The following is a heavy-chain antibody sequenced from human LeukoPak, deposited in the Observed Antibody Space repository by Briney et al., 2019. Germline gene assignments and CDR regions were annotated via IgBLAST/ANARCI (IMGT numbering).Heavy chain of an antibody. V-gene: IGHV3-11*01. CDR2: ISSSGSTI. D-gene: IGHD6-13*01. Sequence: KAGGSLRLSCAASGFTFSDYYMSWIRQAPGKGLEWVSYISSSGSTIYYADSVKGRFTISRDNAKNSLYLQMNSLRAEDTAVYYCATLAAAVSYFDYWGQGTLVTVSS. CDR3: ATLAAAVSYFDY. J-gene: IGHJ4*02. CDR1: GFTFSDYY.